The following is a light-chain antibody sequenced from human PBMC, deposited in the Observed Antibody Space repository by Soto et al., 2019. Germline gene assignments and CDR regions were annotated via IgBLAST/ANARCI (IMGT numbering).Light chain of an antibody. Sequence: QPVLTQPPSVSGTPGQRVTISCSGSTSNIGSNYVYWYQQLPGTAPRLLIFRTDQRPSGVPDRFSASKSDNSASLAIRGLRSEDEADYHCASWDDSLNGWVFGGGTKLTVL. CDR1: TSNIGSNY. CDR2: RTD. V-gene: IGLV1-47*01. CDR3: ASWDDSLNGWV. J-gene: IGLJ3*02.